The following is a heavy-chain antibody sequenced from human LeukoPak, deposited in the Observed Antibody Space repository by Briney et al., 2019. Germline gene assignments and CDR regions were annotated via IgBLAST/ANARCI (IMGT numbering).Heavy chain of an antibody. V-gene: IGHV3-66*02. CDR3: ARDLVYCTNGVCDPYYFDY. D-gene: IGHD2-8*01. Sequence: QSGGSLRLSCAASGFTVSSNYMSWVRQAPGKGLEWVSVIYSGGSTYYADSVKGRFTISRDNSKNTLYLQMNSLRAEDTAVYYCARDLVYCTNGVCDPYYFDYWAREPWSPSPQ. CDR1: GFTVSSNY. J-gene: IGHJ4*02. CDR2: IYSGGST.